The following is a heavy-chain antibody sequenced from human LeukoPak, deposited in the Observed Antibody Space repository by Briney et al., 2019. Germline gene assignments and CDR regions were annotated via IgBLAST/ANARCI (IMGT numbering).Heavy chain of an antibody. J-gene: IGHJ4*02. CDR2: ISTRSSYI. Sequence: GGSLRLSCAASGFTFSSYSMNWVRKAPGKGLDWVSSISTRSSYIHYADSVKGRFTISRDNAKNSLYLQMNSLRAEDTAVYYCVRDLEVEGIDATLWGQGTLVTVSS. CDR1: GFTFSSYS. D-gene: IGHD2-15*01. V-gene: IGHV3-21*06. CDR3: VRDLEVEGIDATL.